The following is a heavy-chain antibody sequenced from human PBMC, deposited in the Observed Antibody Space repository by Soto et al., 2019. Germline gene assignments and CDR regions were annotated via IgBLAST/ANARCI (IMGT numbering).Heavy chain of an antibody. V-gene: IGHV1-18*01. CDR3: ARDAPSMVRGVIITDDFYGMDV. CDR1: GYTFTSYV. Sequence: ASVKVSCKASGYTFTSYVISWVRQAPGQGLEWMGWISAYNGNTNYAQKLQGRVTMTTDTSTSTAYMELRSLRSDDTAVYYCARDAPSMVRGVIITDDFYGMDVWGQGTTVTVSS. CDR2: ISAYNGNT. D-gene: IGHD3-10*01. J-gene: IGHJ6*02.